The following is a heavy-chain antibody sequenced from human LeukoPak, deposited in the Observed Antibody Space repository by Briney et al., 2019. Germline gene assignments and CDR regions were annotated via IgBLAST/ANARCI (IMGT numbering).Heavy chain of an antibody. CDR1: GFTFSSYG. CDR2: ISYDGSNK. Sequence: PGRSLRLSCAASGFTFSSYGMHWVRQAPGKGLEWVAAISYDGSNKYYADSVKGRFTISRDNSENTLYMQMNSLRVEDTAVYYCARDLGQYYDTSDNWFDPWGQGTLVTVSS. CDR3: ARDLGQYYDTSDNWFDP. J-gene: IGHJ5*02. V-gene: IGHV3-30*03. D-gene: IGHD3-22*01.